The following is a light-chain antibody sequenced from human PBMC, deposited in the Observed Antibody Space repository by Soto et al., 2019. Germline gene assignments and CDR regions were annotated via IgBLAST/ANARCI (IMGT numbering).Light chain of an antibody. Sequence: EIVMTQSPATLSVSPGERATLSCRASQSVSRSLAWYQQKPGQAPRLLIYGASTRATGIPARFSGSGSGTEFTLTISSLQSEDFAVYYCQQYNNWPPWTFGQGTKVEIK. CDR2: GAS. J-gene: IGKJ1*01. CDR3: QQYNNWPPWT. V-gene: IGKV3-15*01. CDR1: QSVSRS.